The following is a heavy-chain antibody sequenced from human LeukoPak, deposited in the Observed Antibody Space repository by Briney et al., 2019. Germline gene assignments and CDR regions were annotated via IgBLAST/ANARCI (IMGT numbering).Heavy chain of an antibody. Sequence: GGSLRLSCAASGFTVSSNYMSWVRQAPGKGLEWVSVVYSGGSTYYADSVKDRFTISKDNSKNTLYLQVNGLRAEDTAMYYCAREAVAVAGHFDYWGQGTLVTVSS. D-gene: IGHD6-19*01. J-gene: IGHJ4*02. CDR1: GFTVSSNY. CDR2: VYSGGST. V-gene: IGHV3-53*01. CDR3: AREAVAVAGHFDY.